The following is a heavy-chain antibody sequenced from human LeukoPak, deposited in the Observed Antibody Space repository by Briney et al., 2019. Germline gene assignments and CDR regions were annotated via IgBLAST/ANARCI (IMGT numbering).Heavy chain of an antibody. CDR2: IQTDGST. D-gene: IGHD1-1*01. J-gene: IGHJ5*01. V-gene: IGHV3-74*01. CDR1: GFTFSNFW. CDR3: ARGLHWNDFNWFDS. Sequence: PGGSLRLSCAASGFTFSNFWMNWVRQTPGKGLMWVARIQTDGSTRYAESVKCRLTISRDNTKNTVYLQMNTLSAEDTAIYYCARGLHWNDFNWFDSWGQGTLVTVSS.